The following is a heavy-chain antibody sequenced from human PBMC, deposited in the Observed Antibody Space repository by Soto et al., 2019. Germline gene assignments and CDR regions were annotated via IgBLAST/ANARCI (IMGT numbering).Heavy chain of an antibody. J-gene: IGHJ4*02. D-gene: IGHD3-16*01. CDR1: GFSLSTSGAA. CDR2: IYWNDEK. CDR3: ARIGVKGSLYYFDY. Sequence: QITLKESGPTVVKRPQTLTLTCTFSGFSLSTSGAAVNWIRQPPGKALEWLALIYWNDEKRYSPSLKSRVAITKDTSKNQVVLTMANMDPADTATYYCARIGVKGSLYYFDYWGQGTQVTVSS. V-gene: IGHV2-5*01.